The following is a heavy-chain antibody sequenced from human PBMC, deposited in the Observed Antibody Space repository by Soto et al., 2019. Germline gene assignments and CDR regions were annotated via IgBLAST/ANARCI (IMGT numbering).Heavy chain of an antibody. D-gene: IGHD3-10*01. CDR1: GGSISSGGYS. J-gene: IGHJ5*02. CDR2: IYHSGST. Sequence: QLQLQESGSGLVKPSQTLSLTCAVSGGSISSGGYSWSWIRQPPGKGLEWIGYIYHSGSTYYNPSLKSRVTISVGRSKNQFSLKLSSVTAADTAVYYCARVTTMVRGQNWFDPWGQGTLVTVSS. V-gene: IGHV4-30-2*01. CDR3: ARVTTMVRGQNWFDP.